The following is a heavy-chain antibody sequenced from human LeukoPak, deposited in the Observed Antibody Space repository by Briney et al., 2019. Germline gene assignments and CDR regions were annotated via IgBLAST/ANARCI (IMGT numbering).Heavy chain of an antibody. J-gene: IGHJ6*02. CDR1: GYSISSGYY. D-gene: IGHD3-10*01. Sequence: SETLSLTCTVSGYSISSGYYWGWIRHPPGKGLEWIGSIYHSGSTYYNPSLKSRVTISVDTSKNQFSLKLSSVTAADTAVYYCPLYGSYYYYGMDVWGQGTTVTVSS. CDR3: PLYGSYYYYGMDV. V-gene: IGHV4-38-2*02. CDR2: IYHSGST.